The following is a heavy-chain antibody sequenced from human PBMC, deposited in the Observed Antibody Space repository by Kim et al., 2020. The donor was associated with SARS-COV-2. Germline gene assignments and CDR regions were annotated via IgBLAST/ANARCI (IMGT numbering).Heavy chain of an antibody. Sequence: DSAKGRFIISRDNSKNTLFLQLNSLRADDTAVYYCARVGRGPSAARGSFDIWGQGTVVTVSS. V-gene: IGHV3-33*02. J-gene: IGHJ3*02. CDR3: ARVGRGPSAARGSFDI. D-gene: IGHD3-10*01.